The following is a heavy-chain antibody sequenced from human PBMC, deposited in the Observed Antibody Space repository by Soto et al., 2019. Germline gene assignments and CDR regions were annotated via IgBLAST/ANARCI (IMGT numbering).Heavy chain of an antibody. J-gene: IGHJ4*02. Sequence: QVQLLQSGTEVKEPGDSVKVSCKASGYTFTSFDISWVRQAPGQGLEWVGWTTASNTHTNYAQKLQGRVTMTTDTSTTTDNMELSSLRSDDTDIYYCARGGYSSGYHYWGQGTLVTVYS. CDR3: ARGGYSSGYHY. CDR2: TTASNTHT. CDR1: GYTFTSFD. V-gene: IGHV1-18*04. D-gene: IGHD3-22*01.